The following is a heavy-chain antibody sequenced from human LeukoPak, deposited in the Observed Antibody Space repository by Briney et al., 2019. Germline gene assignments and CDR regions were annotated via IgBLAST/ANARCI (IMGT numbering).Heavy chain of an antibody. J-gene: IGHJ4*02. V-gene: IGHV3-23*01. CDR2: VSPGGVSP. D-gene: IGHD1-26*01. CDR3: AKDQWESLDYYFDY. CDR1: GLSFNKDV. Sequence: GGSLRLSCVVSGLSFNKDVMSWFRQAPGKGLEWVSSVSPGGVSPNHADSVKGRFTISRDNSKNTLYLQMNSLRAEDTAVYYRAKDQWESLDYYFDYWGQGTLVTVSS.